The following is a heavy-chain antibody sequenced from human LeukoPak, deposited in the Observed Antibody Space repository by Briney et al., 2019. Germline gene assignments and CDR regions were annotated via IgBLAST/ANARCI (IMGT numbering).Heavy chain of an antibody. V-gene: IGHV3-20*04. Sequence: GGSLRLSCTASGFAFDEHGMSWVRQVPGKGLEWVSDINWSGGSTGYADPLRGRFTISRDNAKNSLYLQMDSLRAEDTALYYCARAPITSPFYFDYWGQGTLVTVSS. CDR3: ARAPITSPFYFDY. J-gene: IGHJ4*02. CDR2: INWSGGST. D-gene: IGHD2-2*01. CDR1: GFAFDEHG.